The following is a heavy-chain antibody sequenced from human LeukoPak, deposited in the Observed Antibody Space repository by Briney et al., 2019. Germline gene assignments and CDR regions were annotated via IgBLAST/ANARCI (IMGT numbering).Heavy chain of an antibody. Sequence: TGGSLRLSCAASGFTFSSYWMSWVRQAPGKGLEWVANIKQDGSEKYYVDSVKGRFTISRDNAKNSLYLQMNSLRAEDTAVYYCARDRGSFVNYDFWSGHFDYWGQGTLVTVSS. J-gene: IGHJ4*02. CDR3: ARDRGSFVNYDFWSGHFDY. CDR1: GFTFSSYW. CDR2: IKQDGSEK. D-gene: IGHD3-3*01. V-gene: IGHV3-7*01.